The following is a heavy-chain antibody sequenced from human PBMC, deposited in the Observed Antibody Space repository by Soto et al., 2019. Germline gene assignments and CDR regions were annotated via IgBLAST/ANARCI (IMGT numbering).Heavy chain of an antibody. CDR3: SKEINFDFGRGYFLY. CDR2: ISGSGGST. J-gene: IGHJ4*02. CDR1: GFTFSSYA. V-gene: IGHV3-23*01. D-gene: IGHD3-3*01. Sequence: EVQLLESGGGLVQPGGSLRLSCAASGFTFSSYAMSWVLQAPGKGLEWVSAISGSGGSTYYADSVTGRFTISRANAKNPLHLQMNSLRAEDTAVYYCSKEINFDFGRGYFLYWGQGTLVTVSS.